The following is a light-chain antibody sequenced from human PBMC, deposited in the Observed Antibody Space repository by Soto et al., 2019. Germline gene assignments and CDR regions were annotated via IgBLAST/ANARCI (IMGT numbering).Light chain of an antibody. CDR3: NRYGDSPPP. J-gene: IGKJ4*01. Sequence: EIVLTQSPGTLSLSPGERATLSCRASQTVRTNYLAWFQHKPGQAPRLLIYGASSRATGIPDRFSGSGSGTNFTLTINSLEPKDFEFNFCNRYGDSPPPFGGGPRWRSN. V-gene: IGKV3-20*01. CDR2: GAS. CDR1: QTVRTNY.